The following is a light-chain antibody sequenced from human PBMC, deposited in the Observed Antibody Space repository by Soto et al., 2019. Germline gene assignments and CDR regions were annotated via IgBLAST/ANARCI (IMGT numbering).Light chain of an antibody. V-gene: IGLV2-14*01. CDR1: SSDVGGYSY. Sequence: QSVLTQPASVSGSPGQSIAISCTGTSSDVGGYSYVSWYQQHPGKTPNLMIYDVSNRPSGVSNRFSGSKSRNTASLTISGLQAEDEADYYCSSYTSSSTWVFGGGTKVTVL. J-gene: IGLJ3*02. CDR2: DVS. CDR3: SSYTSSSTWV.